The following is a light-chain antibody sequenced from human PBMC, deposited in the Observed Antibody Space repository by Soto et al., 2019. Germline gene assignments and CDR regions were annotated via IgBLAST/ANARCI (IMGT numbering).Light chain of an antibody. J-gene: IGKJ5*01. CDR2: GTS. CDR1: QSVASN. CDR3: QHYNNWPIT. Sequence: MVITQSPSTLSVSLGESVTLSCRASQSVASNLAWYQQKPGQAPRLLIYGTSTRATGVPARFSGSGSGTDFTLTISSLQAADFAVYHCQHYNNWPITFGQGTRLEI. V-gene: IGKV3-15*01.